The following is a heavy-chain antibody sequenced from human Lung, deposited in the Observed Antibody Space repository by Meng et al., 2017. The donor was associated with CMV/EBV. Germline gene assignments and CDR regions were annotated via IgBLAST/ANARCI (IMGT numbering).Heavy chain of an antibody. Sequence: GGSLRLXCAASGFTFSNYWMSWVRQAPGKGLEWVANIKQDGGERYYVDSVKGRFTISRDNAKNSLYLQMNSLRAEDTAVYFCARAATYYSGSGSYYDSWGQGTXVTVSS. CDR3: ARAATYYSGSGSYYDS. V-gene: IGHV3-7*04. J-gene: IGHJ4*02. CDR1: GFTFSNYW. CDR2: IKQDGGER. D-gene: IGHD3-10*01.